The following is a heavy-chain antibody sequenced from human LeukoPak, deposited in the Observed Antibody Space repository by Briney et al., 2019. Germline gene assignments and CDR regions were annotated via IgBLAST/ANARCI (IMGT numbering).Heavy chain of an antibody. J-gene: IGHJ5*02. CDR1: GYTFTDYY. CDR3: ARVGIVVVPAANWFDP. Sequence: ASVKVSCKASGYTFTDYYVHWVRQAPGQGLEWMGYMKPFSGDSHYAQKFQGRVTMTRDTSISTAYMELSRLRSDDTAVYYCARVGIVVVPAANWFDPWGQGTLVTVSS. V-gene: IGHV1-2*02. D-gene: IGHD2-2*01. CDR2: MKPFSGDS.